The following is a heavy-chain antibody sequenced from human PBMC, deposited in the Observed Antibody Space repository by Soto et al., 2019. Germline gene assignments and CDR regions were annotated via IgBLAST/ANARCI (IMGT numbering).Heavy chain of an antibody. D-gene: IGHD3-22*01. Sequence: SETLSLTCAVSGGSVSSSSFFWVWIRQPPGKGLEWIGYVYFSGSTNYSPSLKSRVIMSIDTSKNELSLKLISVTAADSAAYFCAAYDSEGYFDYWGQGALVNSPQ. CDR1: GGSVSSSSFF. J-gene: IGHJ4*02. V-gene: IGHV4-61*01. CDR3: AAYDSEGYFDY. CDR2: VYFSGST.